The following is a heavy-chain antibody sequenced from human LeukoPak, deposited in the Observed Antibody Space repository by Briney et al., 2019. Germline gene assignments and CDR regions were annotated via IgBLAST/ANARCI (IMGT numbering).Heavy chain of an antibody. V-gene: IGHV3-21*01. CDR1: GFNFSSYN. CDR3: ASLTLIWSGYYG. J-gene: IGHJ4*02. CDR2: ISSSSSYI. D-gene: IGHD3-3*01. Sequence: GSLRLSCAASGFNFSSYNMNWVRQAPGKGLELVSSISSSSSYIYYADSVKGRFTISRDNAKNSLYLQMNSLRAEDTAVYYCASLTLIWSGYYGGGQGTLVTVSS.